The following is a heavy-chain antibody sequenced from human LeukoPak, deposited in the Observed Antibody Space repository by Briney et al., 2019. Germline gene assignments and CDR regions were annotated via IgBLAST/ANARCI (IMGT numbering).Heavy chain of an antibody. Sequence: SETLSLTCIVSGASISSYYWSWIRQPPGKGLEWIAFIYYSGSTNYNPSLKSRVTISVDTSKSQFSLKLSSVTAADTAVYYCARTFRGGWYYFDYWGQGTLVTVSS. CDR2: IYYSGST. D-gene: IGHD6-19*01. J-gene: IGHJ4*02. CDR3: ARTFRGGWYYFDY. CDR1: GASISSYY. V-gene: IGHV4-59*01.